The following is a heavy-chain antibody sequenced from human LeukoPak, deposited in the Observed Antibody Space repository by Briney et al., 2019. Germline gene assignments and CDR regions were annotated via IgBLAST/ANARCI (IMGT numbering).Heavy chain of an antibody. CDR1: GGSISSGDYY. Sequence: PSETLSLTCTVSGGSISSGDYYWSWIRQPPGKGLEWIVYIYYSGRTYYNPSLKSRLSISVEASKNQFSLKLSSVTAADTAVYYCSSDYCSNTSCSFAFDIWGQGTMVTVSS. CDR2: IYYSGRT. J-gene: IGHJ3*02. D-gene: IGHD2-2*01. V-gene: IGHV4-30-4*08. CDR3: SSDYCSNTSCSFAFDI.